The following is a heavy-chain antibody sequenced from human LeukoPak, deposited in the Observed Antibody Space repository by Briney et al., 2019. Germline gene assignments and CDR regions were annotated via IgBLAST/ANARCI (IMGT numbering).Heavy chain of an antibody. V-gene: IGHV4-61*01. CDR1: GGSVSSGSYY. J-gene: IGHJ4*02. D-gene: IGHD6-19*01. CDR3: ARDSGYSSGWYPYSDY. Sequence: PSETLSLTCTVSGGSVSSGSYYWSWIRQPPGKGLEWIVYIYYSGSTNYNPSLKSRVTISVDTSKNQFSLKLSSVTAADTAVYYCARDSGYSSGWYPYSDYWGQGTLVTVSS. CDR2: IYYSGST.